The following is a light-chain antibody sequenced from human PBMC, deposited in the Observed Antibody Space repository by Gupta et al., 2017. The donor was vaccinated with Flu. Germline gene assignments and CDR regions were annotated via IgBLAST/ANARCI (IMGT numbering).Light chain of an antibody. V-gene: IGLV8-61*01. Sequence: QTVVTQEPSFSVSPGGTVTLTCGLGSGSVSTANYPSWYQQTPGQPPLALMYNTNVRSSGVPDRCAGSILGNNAALTITGAQADDESYYYCVLFMSGDRWVFGGGTKLTVL. J-gene: IGLJ2*01. CDR3: VLFMSGDRWV. CDR1: SGSVSTANY. CDR2: NTN.